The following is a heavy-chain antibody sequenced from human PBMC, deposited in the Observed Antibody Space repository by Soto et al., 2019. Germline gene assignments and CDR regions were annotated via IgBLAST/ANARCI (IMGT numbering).Heavy chain of an antibody. Sequence: PSETLSLTCTVSGGSISSGDYYWSWIRQPPGKGLEWIGYIYYSGSTYYNPSLKSRVTISVDTSKNQFSLKLSSVTAADTAVYYCARDRVFWSGHQQKYYYYGVDVWGEGTTVTVSS. CDR2: IYYSGST. D-gene: IGHD3-3*01. CDR3: ARDRVFWSGHQQKYYYYGVDV. CDR1: GGSISSGDYY. J-gene: IGHJ6*04. V-gene: IGHV4-30-4*01.